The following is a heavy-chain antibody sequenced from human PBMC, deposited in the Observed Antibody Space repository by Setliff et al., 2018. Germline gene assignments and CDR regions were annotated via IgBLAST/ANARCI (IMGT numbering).Heavy chain of an antibody. J-gene: IGHJ6*04. CDR1: EFTLSGFE. CDR3: ARRGPGLGLDV. CDR2: IRGRTNTDAT. Sequence: GGSLRLSCTGSEFTLSGFEIHWVRQSSGKGLEWVGSIRGRTNTDATAYGASMEGRFTISRDDSKNTAYLQMNSLKADDTALYYCARRGPGLGLDVWGKGTTVTVSS. V-gene: IGHV3-73*01. D-gene: IGHD2-2*01.